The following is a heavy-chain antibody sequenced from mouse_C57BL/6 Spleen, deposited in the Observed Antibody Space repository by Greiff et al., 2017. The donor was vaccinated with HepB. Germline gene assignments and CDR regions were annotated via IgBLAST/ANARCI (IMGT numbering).Heavy chain of an antibody. V-gene: IGHV5-12*01. Sequence: EVKVVDSGGGLVQPGGSLKLSCAASGFTFSDYYMYWVRQTPEKRLEWVAYISNGGGSTYYPDTVKGRFTISRDNAKNTLYLQMSRLKSEDTAMYYCARHLDDYYAMDYWGQGTSVTVSS. CDR2: ISNGGGST. CDR1: GFTFSDYY. CDR3: ARHLDDYYAMDY. J-gene: IGHJ4*01.